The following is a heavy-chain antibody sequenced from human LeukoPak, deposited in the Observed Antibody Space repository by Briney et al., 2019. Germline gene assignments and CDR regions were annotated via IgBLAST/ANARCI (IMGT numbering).Heavy chain of an antibody. CDR1: GFTFSSYA. CDR2: ISGSVDTI. CDR3: AKEVEGEWELLSY. D-gene: IGHD1-26*01. Sequence: GGSLRLSCAASGFTFSSYAMSWVRQAPGKGREWVSAISGSVDTIYYAHSVKGRFTISRDNPKNTLYLQMNSLRAEDTAVYYCAKEVEGEWELLSYWGQGTLVTVSS. V-gene: IGHV3-23*01. J-gene: IGHJ4*02.